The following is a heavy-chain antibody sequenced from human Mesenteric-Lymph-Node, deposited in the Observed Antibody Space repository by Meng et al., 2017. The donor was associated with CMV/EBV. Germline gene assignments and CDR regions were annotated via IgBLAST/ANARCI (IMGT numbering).Heavy chain of an antibody. CDR1: GFTFNDYW. CDR2: IEGDGNTK. Sequence: GESPKISGIVSGFTFNDYWMSWVRQAPGKGLEWGADIEGDGNTKYYGDSVKGRFTISRDNAKKSLYLQINALRVEDTAVYYCASMWEGGYWGQGTLVTVSS. J-gene: IGHJ4*02. V-gene: IGHV3-7*01. D-gene: IGHD1-26*01. CDR3: ASMWEGGY.